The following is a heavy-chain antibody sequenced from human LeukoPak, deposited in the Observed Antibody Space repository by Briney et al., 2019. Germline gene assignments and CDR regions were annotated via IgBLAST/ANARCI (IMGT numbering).Heavy chain of an antibody. V-gene: IGHV3-9*01. CDR3: AKGRGGATYKAFDY. CDR1: GFTFDDYA. Sequence: GGSLRRSCAASGFTFDDYAMHWVRQAPGKGLEWVSGISWNSGSIGYADPVKGRFTISRDNAKNSLYLQMKSLRAEDTALYYCAKGRGGATYKAFDYWGQGTLVTVSS. J-gene: IGHJ4*02. CDR2: ISWNSGSI. D-gene: IGHD1-26*01.